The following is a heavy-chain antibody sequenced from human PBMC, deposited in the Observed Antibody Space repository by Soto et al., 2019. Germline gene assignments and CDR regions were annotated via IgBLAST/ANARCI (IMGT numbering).Heavy chain of an antibody. CDR2: IYYSGTT. Sequence: WTWIRQHPGQGLEWIGDIYYSGTTYYNPSLKSRVTISMGTSKNQFSLKLSSVTAADTAMYYCARETPTASGMDSWGQGTLVTVSS. V-gene: IGHV4-31*02. J-gene: IGHJ4*02. CDR3: ARETPTASGMDS. D-gene: IGHD6-13*01.